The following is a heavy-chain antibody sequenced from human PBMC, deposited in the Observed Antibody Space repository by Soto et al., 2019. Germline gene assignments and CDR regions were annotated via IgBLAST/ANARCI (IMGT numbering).Heavy chain of an antibody. CDR2: ISGSGGST. J-gene: IGHJ4*02. CDR1: GFTFSSYA. D-gene: IGHD6-19*01. CDR3: AKDGSGYSSGWSPSYFDY. Sequence: QTGGSLRLSCAASGFTFSSYAMIWVRQAPGKGLEWVSAISGSGGSTYYADSVKGRFTISRDNSKNTLYLQMNSLRAEDTAVYYCAKDGSGYSSGWSPSYFDYWGQGTLVTVSS. V-gene: IGHV3-23*01.